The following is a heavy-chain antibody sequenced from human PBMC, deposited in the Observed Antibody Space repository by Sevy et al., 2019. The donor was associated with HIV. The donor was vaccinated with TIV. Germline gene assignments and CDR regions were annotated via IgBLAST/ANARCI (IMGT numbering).Heavy chain of an antibody. D-gene: IGHD2-2*01. Sequence: GGSLRLSCAASGFTFSNYAMSWVRQAPGKGLEWVSSISLSGGSTYYADSVKGRFTISRDNSKNTLYLQMNSLRAEDTAVYYCAKVDVVVPVADYGLDVWGQGTTVTVSS. CDR1: GFTFSNYA. V-gene: IGHV3-23*01. CDR2: ISLSGGST. CDR3: AKVDVVVPVADYGLDV. J-gene: IGHJ6*02.